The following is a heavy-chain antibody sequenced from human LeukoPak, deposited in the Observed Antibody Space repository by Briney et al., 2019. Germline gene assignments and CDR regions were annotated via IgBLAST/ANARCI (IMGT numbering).Heavy chain of an antibody. Sequence: PAGSLRLSCAASGFTFINAWMCWVRQPPGKGLEWVGRIKSKTDGGTTDYAAPVKGRFTISRDDSKNTLYLQMNSLKTEDTAVYYCTTDPLSIVVVTATNVDNTDYWGQGNLVTVSS. CDR2: IKSKTDGGTT. D-gene: IGHD2-21*02. CDR1: GFTFINAW. J-gene: IGHJ4*02. CDR3: TTDPLSIVVVTATNVDNTDY. V-gene: IGHV3-15*01.